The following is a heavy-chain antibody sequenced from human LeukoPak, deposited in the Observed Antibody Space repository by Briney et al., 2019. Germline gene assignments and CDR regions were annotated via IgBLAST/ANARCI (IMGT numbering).Heavy chain of an antibody. V-gene: IGHV3-30-3*01. CDR1: GFTFSSYA. CDR3: ARYSGSYEVNYYYYYGMDV. CDR2: ISYDGSNK. Sequence: GGSLRLSCAASGFTFSSYAMHWVRQAPGKGLEWVAVISYDGSNKYYADSVKGRFTISGDNSKNTLYLQVNSLRAEDTAVYYCARYSGSYEVNYYYYYGMDVWGQGTTVTVSS. J-gene: IGHJ6*02. D-gene: IGHD1-26*01.